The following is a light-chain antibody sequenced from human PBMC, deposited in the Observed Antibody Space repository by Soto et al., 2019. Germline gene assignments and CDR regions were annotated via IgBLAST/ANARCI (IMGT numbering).Light chain of an antibody. V-gene: IGLV2-14*01. CDR2: EVS. Sequence: QSALTQPASVSGSPGQSITISCTGTSSDVGGYNYVSWYQQHPGKAPQLMIYEVSNRPSGVSNRFSGSKSGNTASLTISGLQAEDEADYYCSSYTSSSLDVVFGGGTKLTVL. J-gene: IGLJ2*01. CDR1: SSDVGGYNY. CDR3: SSYTSSSLDVV.